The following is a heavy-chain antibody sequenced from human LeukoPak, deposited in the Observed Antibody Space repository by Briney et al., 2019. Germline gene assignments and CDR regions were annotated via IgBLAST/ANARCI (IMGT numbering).Heavy chain of an antibody. D-gene: IGHD2-21*02. V-gene: IGHV1-8*01. CDR2: MNPNSGNT. J-gene: IGHJ5*02. CDR3: AREREVVVTAPTPFNWFDP. Sequence: ASVKVSCKASGYTFTSYDINWVRQATGQGLEWMGWMNPNSGNTGYAQKLQGRVTMTTDTSTSTAYMELRSLRSDDTAVYYRAREREVVVTAPTPFNWFDPWGQGTLVTVSS. CDR1: GYTFTSYD.